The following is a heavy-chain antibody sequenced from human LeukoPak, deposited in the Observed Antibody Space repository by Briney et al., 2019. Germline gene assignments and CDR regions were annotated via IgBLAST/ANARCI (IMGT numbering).Heavy chain of an antibody. D-gene: IGHD3-22*01. CDR2: ISGSGDNT. Sequence: GESLKISCAASGFTSSSYAMSWVRQAPGKGLEWVSGISGSGDNTYHADSVKGRFTISRDNSKNTLYVQVNSLGTEDTAAYYCAKGSYYDSSGSFYFDYWGQGTLVTVSP. J-gene: IGHJ4*02. CDR3: AKGSYYDSSGSFYFDY. V-gene: IGHV3-23*01. CDR1: GFTSSSYA.